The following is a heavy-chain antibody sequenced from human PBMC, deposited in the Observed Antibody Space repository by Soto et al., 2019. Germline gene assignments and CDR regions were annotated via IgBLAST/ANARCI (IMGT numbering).Heavy chain of an antibody. V-gene: IGHV1-18*01. Sequence: QVQLVQSGAEVKKPGASVKVSCKASGYTFTSYGISWVRQAPGQGLEWMGWISAYNGTTNYAQKLQGRVTMTTDTSTSTAYRELRSLRADDTAVYYCARAQSLWFGAQEPPLFYMDFWGKGTTVTVSS. D-gene: IGHD3-10*01. CDR1: GYTFTSYG. CDR3: ARAQSLWFGAQEPPLFYMDF. J-gene: IGHJ6*03. CDR2: ISAYNGTT.